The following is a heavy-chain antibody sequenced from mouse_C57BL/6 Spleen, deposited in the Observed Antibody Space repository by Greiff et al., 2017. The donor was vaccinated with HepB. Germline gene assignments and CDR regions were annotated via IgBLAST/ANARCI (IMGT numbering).Heavy chain of an antibody. J-gene: IGHJ2*01. CDR2: IDPSDSYT. V-gene: IGHV1-59*01. CDR1: GYTFTSYW. CDR3: SRSYGLFITTVVAPDFDY. Sequence: QVQLQQPGAELVRPGTSVKLSCKASGYTFTSYWMHWVKQRPGQGLEWIGVIDPSDSYTNYNQKFKGKATLTVDTSSSTAYMQLSSLTSEDSAVYYCSRSYGLFITTVVAPDFDYWGQGTTLTVSS. D-gene: IGHD1-1*01.